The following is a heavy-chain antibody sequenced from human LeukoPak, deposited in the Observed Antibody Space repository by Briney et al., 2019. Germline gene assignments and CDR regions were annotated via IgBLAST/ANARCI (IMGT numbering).Heavy chain of an antibody. V-gene: IGHV3-7*04. CDR1: GFTFSSYW. J-gene: IGHJ4*02. CDR2: INQDGSQK. D-gene: IGHD6-6*01. Sequence: GGSLRLSCVASGFTFSSYWMSWVRQAPGKGLEWVANINQDGSQKYYVDSVKGRFTISRDNAKNSLYLQMNSLRAEDTAVYYCARGGASRPDYWGQGTLVTVSS. CDR3: ARGGASRPDY.